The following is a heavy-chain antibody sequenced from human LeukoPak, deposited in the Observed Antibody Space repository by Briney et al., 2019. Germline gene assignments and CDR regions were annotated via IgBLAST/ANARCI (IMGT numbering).Heavy chain of an antibody. CDR3: AYSSSWYGNWFDP. Sequence: GESLKISCKGSGYSFITYRIGWVRQMPGKGLEWMGIIYPGDSDTRYSPSFQGQVTISADKSISTAYLQWSSLKASDTAMYYCAYSSSWYGNWFDPWGQGTLVTVSS. CDR1: GYSFITYR. CDR2: IYPGDSDT. J-gene: IGHJ5*02. V-gene: IGHV5-51*01. D-gene: IGHD6-13*01.